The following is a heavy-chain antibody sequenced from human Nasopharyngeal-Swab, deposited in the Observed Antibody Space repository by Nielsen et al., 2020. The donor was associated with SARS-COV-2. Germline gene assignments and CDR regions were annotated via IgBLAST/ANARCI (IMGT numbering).Heavy chain of an antibody. CDR1: GFTFSSYA. V-gene: IGHV3-23*01. Sequence: GESLTISCAASGFTFSSYAMSWVRQAPGKGLEWVSAISGSGGSTYYADSVKGRFTISRDNSKNTLYLQMNSLRAEDTAVYYCAKDLPFERMAVAGTAFDYWGQGTLVTVSS. CDR2: ISGSGGST. D-gene: IGHD6-19*01. CDR3: AKDLPFERMAVAGTAFDY. J-gene: IGHJ4*02.